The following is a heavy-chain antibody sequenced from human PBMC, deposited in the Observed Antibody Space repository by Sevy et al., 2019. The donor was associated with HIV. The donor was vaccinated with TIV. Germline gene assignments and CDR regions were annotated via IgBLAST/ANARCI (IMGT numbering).Heavy chain of an antibody. Sequence: SETLSLTCTVSGGSISSYYWSWIRQAPGKGLEWIGYIYYSGGTKDNPSLRSRVTMSVDRSKNQFSLRLSSVTAADTAVYYCAGYKLVDRDAFDIWGQGTMVTVSS. CDR1: GGSISSYY. D-gene: IGHD2-15*01. CDR3: AGYKLVDRDAFDI. V-gene: IGHV4-59*13. J-gene: IGHJ3*02. CDR2: IYYSGGT.